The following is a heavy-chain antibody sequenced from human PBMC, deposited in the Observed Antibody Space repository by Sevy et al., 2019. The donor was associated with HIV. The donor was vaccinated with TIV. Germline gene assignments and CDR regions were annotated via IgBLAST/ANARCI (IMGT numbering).Heavy chain of an antibody. V-gene: IGHV3-30*18. Sequence: GESLKISCVVSGFTFTTSGMHWVRQAPGKGLEWVAVISYHGRDKFYADSVKGRFTISRDNSDNILYLHINSLRSEDTAVYYCAKDFTGYNGMDVWGQGTMVTVSS. D-gene: IGHD3-9*01. CDR3: AKDFTGYNGMDV. CDR2: ISYHGRDK. J-gene: IGHJ6*02. CDR1: GFTFTTSG.